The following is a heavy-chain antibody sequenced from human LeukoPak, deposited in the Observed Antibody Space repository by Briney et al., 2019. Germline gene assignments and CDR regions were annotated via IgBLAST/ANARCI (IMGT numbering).Heavy chain of an antibody. CDR1: GYTFTSYD. D-gene: IGHD2-15*01. CDR2: MNPNSGNT. J-gene: IGHJ3*02. CDR3: ARIGRSAPRSAFDI. V-gene: IGHV1-8*02. Sequence: ASVKVSCKASGYTFTSYDINWVRQATGQGLEWMGWMNPNSGNTGYAQKFQGRVTMTEDTSTDTAYMELSSLRSEDTAVYYCARIGRSAPRSAFDIWGQGTMVTVSS.